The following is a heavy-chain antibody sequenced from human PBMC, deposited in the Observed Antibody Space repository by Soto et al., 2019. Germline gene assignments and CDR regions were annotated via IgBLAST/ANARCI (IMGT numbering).Heavy chain of an antibody. CDR2: IYYSGST. CDR1: GVSISTYS. J-gene: IGHJ4*02. V-gene: IGHV4-59*01. Sequence: QVQLQESGPGLVKPSETLSLTCTVSGVSISTYSWSWIRQPPGKGLECIGDIYYSGSTNYNPSLKSRATISIDTSKNQFSLKLSSVTPADTAMYYCARSGYSFDYWGQGALVTVSS. CDR3: ARSGYSFDY. D-gene: IGHD3-22*01.